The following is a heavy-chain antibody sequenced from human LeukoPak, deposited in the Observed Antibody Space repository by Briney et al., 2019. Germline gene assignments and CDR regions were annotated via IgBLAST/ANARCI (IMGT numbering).Heavy chain of an antibody. CDR2: IYYSRTT. CDR3: AREDPQTKVPEGMDV. Sequence: SETLSLTCTVSGGSISYYYWSWIRQSPGKGREWIGYIYYSRTTNYNPSLKSRVTISVDTSKHQFSLQLRSVAAEDRAVYYCAREDPQTKVPEGMDVWGQGTTVTVSS. CDR1: GGSISYYY. V-gene: IGHV4-59*01. D-gene: IGHD4/OR15-4a*01. J-gene: IGHJ6*02.